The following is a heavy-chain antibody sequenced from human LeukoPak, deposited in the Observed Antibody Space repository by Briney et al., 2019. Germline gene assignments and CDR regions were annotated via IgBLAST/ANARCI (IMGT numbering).Heavy chain of an antibody. CDR3: ARSLPVFVTSSTHFDY. Sequence: ASVKVSCKASGYSFTDYYMHWVRQAPRQGLEWIGLINPNSGGTSYAQKFQGRVTMTRDTSISTAYVELSGLRSDDTAVYYCARSLPVFVTSSTHFDYWGQGTPITISS. V-gene: IGHV1-2*02. D-gene: IGHD3-16*02. J-gene: IGHJ4*02. CDR1: GYSFTDYY. CDR2: INPNSGGT.